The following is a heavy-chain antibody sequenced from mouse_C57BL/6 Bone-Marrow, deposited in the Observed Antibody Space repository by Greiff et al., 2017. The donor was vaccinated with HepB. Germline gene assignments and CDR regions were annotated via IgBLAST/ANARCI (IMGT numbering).Heavy chain of an antibody. V-gene: IGHV5-6*01. CDR2: ISSGGSYT. CDR3: ARHDRKTYYFDY. J-gene: IGHJ2*01. Sequence: EVMLVESGGDLVKPGGSLKLSCAASGFTFSSYGMSWVRQTPDKRLEWVATISSGGSYTYYPDSVKGRFTISRDTAKNTLYLQMSSLKSEDTAMYYCARHDRKTYYFDYWGQGTTLTVSS. CDR1: GFTFSSYG.